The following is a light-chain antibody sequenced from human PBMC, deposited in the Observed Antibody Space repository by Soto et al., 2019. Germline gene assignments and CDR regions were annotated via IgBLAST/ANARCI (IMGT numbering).Light chain of an antibody. CDR2: GAS. CDR3: QQYNNWPL. Sequence: EVMMTQSPVTLSVTTKGRATLSCRASQSVSSNLAWYQQKPGQAPRLPIYGASTRATGIPARFSGSGSGTEFTLTISSLQSEDFAVYYCQQYNNWPLFGQGTRLAI. V-gene: IGKV3-15*01. CDR1: QSVSSN. J-gene: IGKJ5*01.